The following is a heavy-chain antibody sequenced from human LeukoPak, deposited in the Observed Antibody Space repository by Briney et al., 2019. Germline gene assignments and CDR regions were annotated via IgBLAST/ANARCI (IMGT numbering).Heavy chain of an antibody. Sequence: SETLSLTCAVYGGSFSGYYWSWIRQPPGRGLEWVGEINHSGSTNYNPSLKSRVTISVDTSKNQFSLKLSSVTAADTAVYYCARGVVVITTHLDYWGQGTLVTVSS. D-gene: IGHD3-22*01. J-gene: IGHJ4*02. CDR1: GGSFSGYY. V-gene: IGHV4-34*01. CDR3: ARGVVVITTHLDY. CDR2: INHSGST.